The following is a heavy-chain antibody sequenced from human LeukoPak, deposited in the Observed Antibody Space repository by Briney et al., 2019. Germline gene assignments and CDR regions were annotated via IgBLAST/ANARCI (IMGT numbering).Heavy chain of an antibody. CDR2: INHSGSP. D-gene: IGHD2-15*01. CDR1: GDFFSGYY. Sequence: SETLSLTCAVYGDFFSGYYWSWIRQPPGKGLEWIGEINHSGSPNYNPSLKGRVTISLDTSKNQFSPKLGSVTATDPAIYYCAGGRGVRWTDAFDFWGQGTMVTVSS. V-gene: IGHV4-34*01. CDR3: AGGRGVRWTDAFDF. J-gene: IGHJ3*01.